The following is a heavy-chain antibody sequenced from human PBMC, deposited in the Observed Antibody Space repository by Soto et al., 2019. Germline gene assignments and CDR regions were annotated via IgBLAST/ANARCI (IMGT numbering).Heavy chain of an antibody. CDR3: VRSSIEHRIFMYPFDY. V-gene: IGHV1-3*01. CDR2: INAGNGNT. J-gene: IGHJ4*02. Sequence: ASVKVSCKASGYTFTSYAMHWVRQAPGQRLEWMGWINAGNGNTKYSQKFQGRVTITRDTSASTAYMELSSLRSEDTAVYFCVRSSIEHRIFMYPFDYWGLGTLVTVSS. D-gene: IGHD3-9*01. CDR1: GYTFTSYA.